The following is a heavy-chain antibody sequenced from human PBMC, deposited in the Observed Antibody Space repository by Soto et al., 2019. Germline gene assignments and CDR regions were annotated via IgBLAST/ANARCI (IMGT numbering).Heavy chain of an antibody. CDR2: IYDSGST. CDR1: GDSLKNHY. CDR3: ARYSMVTVDYFDS. Sequence: PETLCLTCSVSGDSLKNHYWAWIRHSPGKGLEWIGNIYDSGSTNYSPALKSRVSMSVDTSKNLFSLKMNSVTAADTAVYYCARYSMVTVDYFDSWGQRTVVT. J-gene: IGHJ4*02. D-gene: IGHD5-18*01. V-gene: IGHV4-59*11.